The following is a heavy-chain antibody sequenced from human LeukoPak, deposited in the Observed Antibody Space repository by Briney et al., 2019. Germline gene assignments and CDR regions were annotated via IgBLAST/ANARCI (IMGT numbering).Heavy chain of an antibody. V-gene: IGHV3-30-3*01. CDR1: GFTFSSYA. CDR3: ARPYSSGWTYYYYYGMDV. CDR2: ISYDGSNK. Sequence: SGGSLRLSCAASGFTFSSYAMHWVRQAPGKGLEWVAVISYDGSNKYYADSAKGRFTISRDNSKNTLYLQMNSLRAEDTAVYYCARPYSSGWTYYYYYGMDVWGQGTTVTVSS. J-gene: IGHJ6*02. D-gene: IGHD6-19*01.